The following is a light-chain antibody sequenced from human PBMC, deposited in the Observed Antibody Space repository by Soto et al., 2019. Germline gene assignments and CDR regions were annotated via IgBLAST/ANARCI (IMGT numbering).Light chain of an antibody. V-gene: IGLV1-40*01. CDR1: SSNIGAGIH. Sequence: QSVLTQPPSVSGAPGQRVTISCTGSSSNIGAGIHVHWYQHLPGRAPKLLMYSYSIRPSGVPDRFSGSKSGTSASLAIAGLQAEDEGDYYCQTYDLSLSAAVFGGGTQLTVL. CDR3: QTYDLSLSAAV. J-gene: IGLJ7*01. CDR2: SYS.